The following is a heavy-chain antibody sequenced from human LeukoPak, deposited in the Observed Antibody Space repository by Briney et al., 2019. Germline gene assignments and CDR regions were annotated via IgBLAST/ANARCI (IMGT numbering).Heavy chain of an antibody. J-gene: IGHJ3*01. Sequence: GGSLRLSCAASGFTFNTYEMNWVRQAPGKGLEWVSYISSSGGTIYYADSVKGRFTISRDNAKNSLYLQMSSLRAEDTAVYYRARDRGVVTAIHAFDVWGQGTMVTVSS. V-gene: IGHV3-48*03. CDR1: GFTFNTYE. D-gene: IGHD2-21*02. CDR2: ISSSGGTI. CDR3: ARDRGVVTAIHAFDV.